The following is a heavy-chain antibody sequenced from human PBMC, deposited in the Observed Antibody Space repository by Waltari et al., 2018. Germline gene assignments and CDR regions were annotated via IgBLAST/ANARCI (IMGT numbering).Heavy chain of an antibody. CDR3: ARDNAEMATIADY. CDR1: GFTFSSYS. Sequence: GSLSLSCAASGFTFSSYSMNWVRQAPGKGLEWVSYISSSSSTIYYADSVKGRFTISRDNAKNSLYLQMNSLRAEDTAVYYCARDNAEMATIADYWGQGTLVTVSS. CDR2: ISSSSSTI. D-gene: IGHD5-12*01. J-gene: IGHJ4*02. V-gene: IGHV3-48*01.